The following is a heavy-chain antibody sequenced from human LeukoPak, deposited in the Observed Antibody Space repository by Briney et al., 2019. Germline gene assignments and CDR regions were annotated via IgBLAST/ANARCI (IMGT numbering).Heavy chain of an antibody. Sequence: SETLSLTCAVYGGSFSGYYWSWIRQPPGKGLEWIGEINHSGSTNYNPSLKSRVTISVDTSKNQFSLKLSSVTAADTAVYYCARGGDSSCYNWFDPWGQGTLVTVSS. CDR3: ARGGDSSCYNWFDP. D-gene: IGHD3-22*01. V-gene: IGHV4-34*01. CDR2: INHSGST. CDR1: GGSFSGYY. J-gene: IGHJ5*02.